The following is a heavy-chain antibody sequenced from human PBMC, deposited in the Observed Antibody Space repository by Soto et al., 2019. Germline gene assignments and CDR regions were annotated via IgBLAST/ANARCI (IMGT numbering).Heavy chain of an antibody. J-gene: IGHJ5*02. Sequence: QARLVQSGPEVREPGASVKVSCKASDYTFSSYGITWVRQAPGQGLEWMGWISTYNGIANYAQKFEGRVTMTTDTSTSTAYMDLRSLRSDDTAVYYCARDETGDLDLWGQGPLVTVSS. CDR2: ISTYNGIA. CDR3: ARDETGDLDL. D-gene: IGHD7-27*01. CDR1: DYTFSSYG. V-gene: IGHV1-18*01.